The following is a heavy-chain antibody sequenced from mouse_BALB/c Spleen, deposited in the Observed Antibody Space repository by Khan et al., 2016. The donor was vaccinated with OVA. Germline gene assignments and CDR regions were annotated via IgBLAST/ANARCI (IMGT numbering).Heavy chain of an antibody. CDR2: IRYDGNS. D-gene: IGHD3-1*01. CDR3: ARGGSSGPAWCPY. V-gene: IGHV3-6*02. CDR1: GYSITSGYF. J-gene: IGHJ3*01. Sequence: EVQLQESGPGLVKPSQSLSLTCSVTGYSITSGYFWNWIRQFPGNKLEWMGYIRYDGNSNYNPSLKNRISITRDTSKNQFFLKLNSGTPEDTATYYCARGGSSGPAWCPYWGQGTLVTVSA.